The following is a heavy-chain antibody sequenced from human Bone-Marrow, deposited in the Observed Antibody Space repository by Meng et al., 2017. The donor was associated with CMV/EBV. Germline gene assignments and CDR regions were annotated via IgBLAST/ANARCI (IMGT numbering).Heavy chain of an antibody. V-gene: IGHV4-39*07. CDR2: IYYSGST. D-gene: IGHD1-7*01. CDR3: ARGWNYDPGWFDP. J-gene: IGHJ5*02. Sequence: SETLSLTCTVSGGSISSSSYYWGWIRQPPGKGLEWIGSIYYSGSTYYNPSLKSRVTISVDTSKNQFSLKLSSVTAADTAVYSCARGWNYDPGWFDPWGQGTLVTVSS. CDR1: GGSISSSSYY.